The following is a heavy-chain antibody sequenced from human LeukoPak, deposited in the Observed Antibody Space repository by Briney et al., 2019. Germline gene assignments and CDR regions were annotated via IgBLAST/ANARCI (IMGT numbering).Heavy chain of an antibody. CDR1: SIXXXX. J-gene: IGHJ4*02. V-gene: IGHV4-59*01. Sequence: SIXXXXXSWXXXXXXXXXXWIGYIYYSGSTNYNPSLKSRVTISVDTSKNQFSLKLSSVTAADTAVYYCARAVRGPIDYWGQGTLVTVSS. CDR2: IYYSGST. CDR3: ARAVRGPIDY. D-gene: IGHD3-10*01.